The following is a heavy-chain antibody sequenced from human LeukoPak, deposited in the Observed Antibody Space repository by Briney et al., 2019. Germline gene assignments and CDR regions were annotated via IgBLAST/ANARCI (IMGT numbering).Heavy chain of an antibody. CDR1: GFTFSSYS. D-gene: IGHD3-10*02. CDR3: AELGITMIGGV. CDR2: ISSSSSTI. J-gene: IGHJ6*04. V-gene: IGHV3-48*04. Sequence: TGGSLRLSCAASGFTFSSYSMNWVRLAPGKGLEWVSYISSSSSTIYYADSVKGRFTISRDNAKNSLYLQMNSLRAEDTAVYYCAELGITMIGGVWGKGTTVTISS.